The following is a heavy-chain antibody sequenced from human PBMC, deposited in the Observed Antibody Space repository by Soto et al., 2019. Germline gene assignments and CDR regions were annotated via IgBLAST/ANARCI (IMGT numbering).Heavy chain of an antibody. CDR1: GGSASSGRFY. J-gene: IGHJ4*02. V-gene: IGHV4-61*01. CDR3: ARSGSGSGWL. CDR2: IYYSGST. D-gene: IGHD6-19*01. Sequence: SETLSLTCTLSGGSASSGRFYWSWIRQPPGKGLEWIGYIYYSGSTKYNPSLRSRVTISVDTSKNQFSLKLTSVTAADTAVYYCARSGSGSGWLGGQGTLVTVSS.